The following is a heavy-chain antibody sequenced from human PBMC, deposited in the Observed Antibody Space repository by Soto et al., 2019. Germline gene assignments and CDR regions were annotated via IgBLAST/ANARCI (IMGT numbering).Heavy chain of an antibody. J-gene: IGHJ6*02. CDR3: ARYPNYYFDSSGYLGPYYYGMDV. CDR2: IIPIFGTA. Sequence: ASVKVSCKASGGTFSSYAISWVRQAPGQGLEWMGGIIPIFGTANYAQKFQGRVTITADESTSTAYMELSSLRSEDTAVYYCARYPNYYFDSSGYLGPYYYGMDVWGQGTTVTVSS. V-gene: IGHV1-69*13. D-gene: IGHD3-22*01. CDR1: GGTFSSYA.